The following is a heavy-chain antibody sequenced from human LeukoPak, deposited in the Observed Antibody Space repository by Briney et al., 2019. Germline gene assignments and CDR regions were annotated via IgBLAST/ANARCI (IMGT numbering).Heavy chain of an antibody. J-gene: IGHJ6*03. Sequence: VASVKVSCKASGYTFTSYGISWVRQAPGQGLEWMGWISAYNGNTNYAQKLRGRVTMTTDTSTSTAYMELRSLRSDDTAVYYCARGGFWSGSYYYYYMDVWGKGTTVTVSS. CDR1: GYTFTSYG. CDR2: ISAYNGNT. V-gene: IGHV1-18*01. CDR3: ARGGFWSGSYYYYYMDV. D-gene: IGHD3-3*01.